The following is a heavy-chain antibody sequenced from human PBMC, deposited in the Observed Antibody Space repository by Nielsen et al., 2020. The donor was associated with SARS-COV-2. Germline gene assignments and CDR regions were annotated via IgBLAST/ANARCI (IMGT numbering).Heavy chain of an antibody. CDR1: GGSISSYY. CDR3: ARRYRGYYFDY. V-gene: IGHV4-59*08. CDR2: IYYSGST. Sequence: SETLSLTCTVSGGSISSYYWSWIRQPPGKGLEWIGYIYYSGSTNYNPSLKSRVTISVDTSKNQFSLKLSSVTAADTAVYYCARRYRGYYFDYWGQGTLVTVSS. J-gene: IGHJ4*02. D-gene: IGHD1-1*01.